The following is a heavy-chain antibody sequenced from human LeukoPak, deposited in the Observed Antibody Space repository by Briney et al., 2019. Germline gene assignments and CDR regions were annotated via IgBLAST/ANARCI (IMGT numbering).Heavy chain of an antibody. CDR1: GGSISSYY. CDR2: IYYSGST. J-gene: IGHJ4*02. V-gene: IGHV4-59*01. CDR3: ASLRERSYYARGFDY. Sequence: SETLSLTCTVSGGSISSYYWSWIRQPPGKGLEWIGYIYYSGSTNYNPSLKSRVTISVDTSKNQFSLKLTSVTAADTAVYYCASLRERSYYARGFDYWGQGTLVTVSS. D-gene: IGHD1-26*01.